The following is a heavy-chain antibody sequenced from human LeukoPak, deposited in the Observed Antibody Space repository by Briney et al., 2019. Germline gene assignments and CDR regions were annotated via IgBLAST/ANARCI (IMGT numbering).Heavy chain of an antibody. J-gene: IGHJ4*02. CDR3: AGGNHDYVWGSYRYTSSYFDY. CDR2: IYYSGST. Sequence: PSETLSLTCTVSGGSISSYYWSWIRQPPGKGLEWIGYIYYSGSTNYNPSLKSRVTISVDTSKNQFSLKLSSVTAADTAVYYCAGGNHDYVWGSYRYTSSYFDYWGQGTLVTVSS. D-gene: IGHD3-16*02. CDR1: GGSISSYY. V-gene: IGHV4-59*08.